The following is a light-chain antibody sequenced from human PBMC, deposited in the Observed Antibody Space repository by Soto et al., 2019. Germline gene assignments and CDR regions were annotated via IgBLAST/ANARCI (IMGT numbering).Light chain of an antibody. V-gene: IGKV1-39*01. CDR1: QRISSY. J-gene: IGKJ2*01. Sequence: DIQMTQSPSSLSASVGDRVTITCRASQRISSYLNWYQQKPGKAPILLIYAASSLQSGVPSRFSGSGSGTEFTLTISSLQPEDFSTYYCQQSYSAPVHFGQGPQLEIK. CDR2: AAS. CDR3: QQSYSAPVH.